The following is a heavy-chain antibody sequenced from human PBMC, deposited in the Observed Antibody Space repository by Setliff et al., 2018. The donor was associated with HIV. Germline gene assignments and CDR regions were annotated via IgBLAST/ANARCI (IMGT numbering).Heavy chain of an antibody. V-gene: IGHV4-59*11. CDR1: GGSISSHY. Sequence: PSETLSLTCTVSGGSISSHYWSWIRQPPGKRLEWIGYIYYSGSTNYNPSLKSRVTISVDTSKNQFSLKLSSVTAADTAVYYCAGCITGTTHWFDPWCQGTLVTVSS. D-gene: IGHD1-20*01. CDR2: IYYSGST. CDR3: AGCITGTTHWFDP. J-gene: IGHJ5*02.